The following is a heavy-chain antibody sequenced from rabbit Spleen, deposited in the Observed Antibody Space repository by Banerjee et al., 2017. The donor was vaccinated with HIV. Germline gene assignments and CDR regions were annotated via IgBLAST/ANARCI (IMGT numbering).Heavy chain of an antibody. CDR2: VDVGSSGFT. J-gene: IGHJ6*01. Sequence: QSLEESGGDLVKPGASLTLTCTASGFSFSSSYYSCWVRQPPGKGLEWIACVDVGSSGFTYYATWAIGRFTCSKPSSTTVTLQMTRLTAADTATYFCARDSGTSFSSYGMDLWGQGTLVTVS. CDR1: GFSFSSSYY. V-gene: IGHV1S40*01. D-gene: IGHD8-1*01. CDR3: ARDSGTSFSSYGMDL.